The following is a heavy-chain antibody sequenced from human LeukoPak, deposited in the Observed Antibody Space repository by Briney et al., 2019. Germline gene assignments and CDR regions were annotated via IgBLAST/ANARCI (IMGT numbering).Heavy chain of an antibody. J-gene: IGHJ5*02. Sequence: PGGSLRLSCAVSGFTFSSYSMNWVRQAPGKGLEWVSSITSSSSYINYADSVKGRFTISRDNAKNSLYLQMNSLRAEDTAVYCCARAWNYAWGQGTLVTVSS. CDR3: ARAWNYA. CDR1: GFTFSSYS. V-gene: IGHV3-21*01. D-gene: IGHD1-7*01. CDR2: ITSSSSYI.